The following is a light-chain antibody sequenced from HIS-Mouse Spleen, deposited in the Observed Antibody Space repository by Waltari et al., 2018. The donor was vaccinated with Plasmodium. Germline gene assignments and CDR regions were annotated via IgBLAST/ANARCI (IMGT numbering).Light chain of an antibody. V-gene: IGLV3-10*01. CDR3: YSTDSSGNHRV. CDR1: PFPKKS. Sequence: SYQLTQPPSVSVSLGQPASITSSVTPFPKKSPSWYQQKSGQAPVLVIYEDSKRPSGIPERFSGSSSGTMATLTISGAQVEDEADYYCYSTDSSGNHRVFGGGTKLTVL. J-gene: IGLJ3*02. CDR2: EDS.